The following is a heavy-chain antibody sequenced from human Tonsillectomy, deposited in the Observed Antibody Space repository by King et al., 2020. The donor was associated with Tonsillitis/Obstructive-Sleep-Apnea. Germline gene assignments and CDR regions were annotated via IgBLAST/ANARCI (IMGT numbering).Heavy chain of an antibody. Sequence: QLVQSGGGLIQPGGSLRLSCAASGFTVRRNYMSWVRQAPGKGLEWVSVIYSGGSTHYADSVKGRFTISRDNSKNTLYLQMNSLRAEDTAVYYCARVGDGYMGYFDSWGQGTLVTVSS. J-gene: IGHJ4*02. CDR3: ARVGDGYMGYFDS. D-gene: IGHD5-24*01. CDR1: GFTVRRNY. CDR2: IYSGGST. V-gene: IGHV3-53*01.